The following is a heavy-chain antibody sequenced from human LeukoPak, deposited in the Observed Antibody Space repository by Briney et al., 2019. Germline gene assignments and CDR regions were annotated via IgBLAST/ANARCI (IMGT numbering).Heavy chain of an antibody. Sequence: GGSLRLSCAASGFTFSSYAMHWVRQAPGKGLEYVSAISSDGGSTYYANSVKGRFTISRDNSKNTLYLQMGSLRAEDMAVYYCARGKDPMIAAWDFDYWGQGTLVTVSS. D-gene: IGHD3-22*01. CDR3: ARGKDPMIAAWDFDY. J-gene: IGHJ4*02. CDR1: GFTFSSYA. CDR2: ISSDGGST. V-gene: IGHV3-64*01.